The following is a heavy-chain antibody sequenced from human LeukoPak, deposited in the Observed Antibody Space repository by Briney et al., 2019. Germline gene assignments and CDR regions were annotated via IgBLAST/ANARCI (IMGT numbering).Heavy chain of an antibody. CDR1: GGSISSGSYY. D-gene: IGHD3-22*01. CDR2: IYTSGST. CDR3: ARDSYYYDSSGYHYQDVYDAFDI. Sequence: PSQTLSLTCTVSGGSISSGSYYWSWIRQPAGKGLEWIGRIYTSGSTNYNPSLKSRVTISVDTSKNQFPLKLSSVTAADTAVCYCARDSYYYDSSGYHYQDVYDAFDIWGQGTMVTVSS. J-gene: IGHJ3*02. V-gene: IGHV4-61*02.